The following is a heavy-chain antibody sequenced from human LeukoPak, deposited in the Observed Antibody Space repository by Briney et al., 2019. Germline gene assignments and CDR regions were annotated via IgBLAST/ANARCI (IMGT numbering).Heavy chain of an antibody. D-gene: IGHD2-2*01. CDR2: INPNSGGT. J-gene: IGHJ4*02. Sequence: ASVKVSCKASGYTFTCYYMHWVRQAPGQGLEWMGWINPNSGGTNYAQKFQGRVTMTRDTSISTAYMELSRLRSDDTAVYYCASGLVCGDRTSCHDYWGQGTLVTVSS. CDR3: ASGLVCGDRTSCHDY. V-gene: IGHV1-2*02. CDR1: GYTFTCYY.